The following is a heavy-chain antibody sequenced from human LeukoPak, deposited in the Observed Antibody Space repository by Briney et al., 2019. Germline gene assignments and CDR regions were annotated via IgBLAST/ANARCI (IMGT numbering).Heavy chain of an antibody. CDR3: ARDSSGWSGRHPVDY. Sequence: PGGSLRLSCAASGFTFSSYAIHWVRQAPGKGLEWVAVISYDGSNKYYADSVKGRFTISRDNPKNTLYLQMNSLRAEDTVVYYCARDSSGWSGRHPVDYWGQGTLVTVSS. J-gene: IGHJ4*02. V-gene: IGHV3-30-3*01. D-gene: IGHD6-19*01. CDR2: ISYDGSNK. CDR1: GFTFSSYA.